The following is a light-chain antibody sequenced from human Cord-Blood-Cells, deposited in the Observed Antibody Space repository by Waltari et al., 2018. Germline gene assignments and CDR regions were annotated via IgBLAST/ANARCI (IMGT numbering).Light chain of an antibody. CDR3: QQRSNWPFT. Sequence: EIVLTQSPATLSLSPGARAPLSCRASQSVRSYLAWYQQKPGQAPRLLIYDASNRATDIPSRFNGSASGPDFTLTNYGVVPKDCAVDFCQQRSNWPFTFGPATKLD. J-gene: IGKJ3*01. CDR1: QSVRSY. CDR2: DAS. V-gene: IGKV3-11*01.